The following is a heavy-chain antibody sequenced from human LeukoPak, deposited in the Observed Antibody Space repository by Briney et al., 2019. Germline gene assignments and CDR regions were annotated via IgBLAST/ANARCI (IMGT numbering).Heavy chain of an antibody. Sequence: GGSLSLSRALSGLTSTRYAMGWCRQAPGKGLEWVSAISGSGGSTYYADSVKGRFTISRDNYKPSLNLELMRLRIDAAADYVRARDLRSGAPDYFDPWGQGTLVTVSS. CDR1: GLTSTRYA. CDR3: ARDLRSGAPDYFDP. V-gene: IGHV3-23*01. D-gene: IGHD1-26*01. CDR2: ISGSGGST. J-gene: IGHJ4*02.